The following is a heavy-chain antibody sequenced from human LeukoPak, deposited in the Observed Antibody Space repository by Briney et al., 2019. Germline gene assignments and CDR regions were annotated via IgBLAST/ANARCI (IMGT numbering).Heavy chain of an antibody. Sequence: SVKVSCEASGGTFSSYAISWVRQAPGQGLEWMGGIIPIFGTANYAQKFQGRVTITADKSTSTAYMELSSLRSEDTAVYYCARASGYFYDSSGYPPHFDYWGQGTLVTVSS. CDR1: GGTFSSYA. CDR2: IIPIFGTA. J-gene: IGHJ4*02. CDR3: ARASGYFYDSSGYPPHFDY. V-gene: IGHV1-69*06. D-gene: IGHD3-22*01.